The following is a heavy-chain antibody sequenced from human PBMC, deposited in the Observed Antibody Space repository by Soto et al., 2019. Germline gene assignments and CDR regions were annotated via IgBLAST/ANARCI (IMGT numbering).Heavy chain of an antibody. V-gene: IGHV1-69*01. CDR1: GGTFSRYA. CDR2: ISPIFGTA. D-gene: IGHD6-6*01. CDR3: ARSSKGQLVSPPQYYYGMDV. Sequence: QVQLVQSGAEVKKPGSSVKVSCKASGGTFSRYAISWVRQAPGQGLEWMGGISPIFGTANYAQKFKGRVTITADESTSTAYMELSSLRSEDTAVYYCARSSKGQLVSPPQYYYGMDVWGQGTTVTVSS. J-gene: IGHJ6*02.